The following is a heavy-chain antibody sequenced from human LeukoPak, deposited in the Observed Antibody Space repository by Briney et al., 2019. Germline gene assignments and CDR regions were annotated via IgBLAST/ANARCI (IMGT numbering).Heavy chain of an antibody. V-gene: IGHV1-46*01. CDR2: IQPSGGST. CDR1: GYTFTRNY. J-gene: IGHJ4*02. CDR3: ARARGAAMDPGDY. Sequence: ASVKVSCKVSGYTFTRNYIHWVRQAPGQGLAWMGLIQPSGGSTTYAQKFQGRVTITADKSTSTAYMELSSLRSEDTAVYYCARARGAAMDPGDYWGQGTLVTVSS. D-gene: IGHD5-18*01.